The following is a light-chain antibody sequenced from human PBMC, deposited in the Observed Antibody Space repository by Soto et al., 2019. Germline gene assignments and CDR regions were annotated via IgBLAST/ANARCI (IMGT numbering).Light chain of an antibody. V-gene: IGKV3-20*01. CDR3: HQYCSSPQT. CDR2: GAS. J-gene: IGKJ2*01. Sequence: EIVLTQSPGTLSLSPGERATLSCRASQSVSSSYLAWYQQKPGQAPRLLIYGASSRATGIPDRFSGSGSGTDFTLTSSRLEPEDFAVYYCHQYCSSPQTFGQGTKLEIK. CDR1: QSVSSSY.